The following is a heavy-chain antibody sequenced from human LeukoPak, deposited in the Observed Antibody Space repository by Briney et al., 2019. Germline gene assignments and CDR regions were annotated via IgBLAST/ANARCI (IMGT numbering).Heavy chain of an antibody. V-gene: IGHV4-59*12. CDR3: AKGVAVVAGEPEWFGP. CDR1: DGSISSDF. Sequence: WETLSLTCTVSDGSISSDFWNWIRQSPGKGLEWIGYVHHRATTNYNPSIGNRVTISVDTSKNQFFLSLTSVTAADTAVYYCAKGVAVVAGEPEWFGPWGQGAPVTVSS. J-gene: IGHJ5*02. D-gene: IGHD2-15*01. CDR2: VHHRATT.